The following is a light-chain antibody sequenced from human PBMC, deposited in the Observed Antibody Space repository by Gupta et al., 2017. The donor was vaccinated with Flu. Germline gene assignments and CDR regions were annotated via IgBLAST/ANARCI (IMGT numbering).Light chain of an antibody. J-gene: IGKJ4*01. CDR2: AAS. Sequence: PSSVSASVGDRVTITWRAKQDISSWLAWYQQKPGKAPNFLIYAASRGQNGVPSRFSGSGSGTEFTLTISSRQAEDFATYYCQHANSFPITFGGGTKVDIK. CDR3: QHANSFPIT. CDR1: QDISSW. V-gene: IGKV1-12*01.